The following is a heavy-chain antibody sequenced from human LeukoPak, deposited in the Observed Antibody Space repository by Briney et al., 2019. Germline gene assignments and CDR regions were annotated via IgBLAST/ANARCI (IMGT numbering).Heavy chain of an antibody. CDR3: ARVEWEQNWFDP. CDR1: GGTFSSYA. J-gene: IGHJ5*02. D-gene: IGHD1-26*01. V-gene: IGHV1-69*13. CDR2: IIPIFGTA. Sequence: ASVKVSCKASGGTFSSYAISWVRQAPGQGLEWMGGIIPIFGTANYAQKFQGRVTITADESTSTAYMELSSLRSEDTAVYYCARVEWEQNWFDPWGQGTLVTVSS.